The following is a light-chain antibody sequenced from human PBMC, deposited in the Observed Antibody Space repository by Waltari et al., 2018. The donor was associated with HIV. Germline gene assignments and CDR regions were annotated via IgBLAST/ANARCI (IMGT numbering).Light chain of an antibody. V-gene: IGLV2-14*01. CDR2: EVS. J-gene: IGLJ2*01. Sequence: QSALTQPASVSGSPGQSITISCTGTSSDVGGYNYVSWYQQHPDKAPKLRIYEVSSRPSGISSRCSGCKSANTASLTISGLQADDEADYYCSSYTSSSTLVFGGGTKLTV. CDR3: SSYTSSSTLV. CDR1: SSDVGGYNY.